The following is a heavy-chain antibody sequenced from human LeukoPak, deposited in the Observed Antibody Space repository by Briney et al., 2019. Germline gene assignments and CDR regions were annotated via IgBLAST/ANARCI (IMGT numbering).Heavy chain of an antibody. J-gene: IGHJ4*02. Sequence: ASVKVSCKASGYTFTGYYMHWVRQAPGQGLEWMGWINPNSGGTNYAQKFQGRVTMTRDTSISTAYMELSRLRSDDTAVYYRARDPPIAARAPFDYWGQGTLVTVSS. CDR2: INPNSGGT. CDR3: ARDPPIAARAPFDY. D-gene: IGHD6-6*01. V-gene: IGHV1-2*02. CDR1: GYTFTGYY.